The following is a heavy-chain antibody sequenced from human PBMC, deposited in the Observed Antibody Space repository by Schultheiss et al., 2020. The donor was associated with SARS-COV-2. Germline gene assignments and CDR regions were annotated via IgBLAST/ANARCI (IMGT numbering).Heavy chain of an antibody. D-gene: IGHD2-15*01. CDR1: GYSISSGYY. Sequence: SETLSLTCAVSGYSISSGYYWGWIRQPPGKGLEWIGEINHSGSTNYNPSLKSRVTISEDTSKNQFSLKLSSVTAADTAVYYCARGQMVVAPRVNWFDPWGQGTLVTVSS. CDR2: INHSGST. V-gene: IGHV4-38-2*01. CDR3: ARGQMVVAPRVNWFDP. J-gene: IGHJ5*02.